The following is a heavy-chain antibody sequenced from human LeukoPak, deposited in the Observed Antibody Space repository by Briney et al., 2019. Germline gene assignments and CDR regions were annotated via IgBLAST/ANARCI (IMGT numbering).Heavy chain of an antibody. V-gene: IGHV4-59*12. Sequence: SETLSLTCTVSGGSISSYYWSWIRQPPGKGLEWIGYIYYSGSTNYNPSLKSRVTISVDTSKNQFSLKLSSVTAADTAVYYCARADKSYSSSSLYWGQGTLVTVSS. CDR2: IYYSGST. CDR1: GGSISSYY. J-gene: IGHJ4*02. D-gene: IGHD6-6*01. CDR3: ARADKSYSSSSLY.